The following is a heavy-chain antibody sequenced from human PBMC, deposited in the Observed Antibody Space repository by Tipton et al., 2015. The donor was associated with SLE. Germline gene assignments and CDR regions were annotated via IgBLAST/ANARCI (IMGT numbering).Heavy chain of an antibody. Sequence: QLVQSGAEVKKPGSSVKVSCKTSGGAFTTYAFSWVRQAPGQGLEWMGWISTYNGNTNYAQKLQGRVTMTSDTSTSTAYMELRSLRSDDTAVYYCARDGSTMDWFDPWGQGTLVTVSS. CDR2: ISTYNGNT. J-gene: IGHJ5*02. CDR1: GGAFTTYA. D-gene: IGHD5/OR15-5a*01. V-gene: IGHV1-18*01. CDR3: ARDGSTMDWFDP.